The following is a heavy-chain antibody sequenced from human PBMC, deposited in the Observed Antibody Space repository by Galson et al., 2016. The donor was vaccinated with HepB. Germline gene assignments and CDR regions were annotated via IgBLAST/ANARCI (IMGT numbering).Heavy chain of an antibody. CDR3: ARGHRDASSSGRFGY. D-gene: IGHD6-6*01. Sequence: SETLSLTCAVYGGSFSGYYWSWIRQPPGKGLEWIGEINHSGSTNYNPSLKSRVTISVDTSKNHFSRKLCSVTAADTAVYYCARGHRDASSSGRFGYWGQGTLVTVSS. J-gene: IGHJ4*02. CDR2: INHSGST. V-gene: IGHV4-34*01. CDR1: GGSFSGYY.